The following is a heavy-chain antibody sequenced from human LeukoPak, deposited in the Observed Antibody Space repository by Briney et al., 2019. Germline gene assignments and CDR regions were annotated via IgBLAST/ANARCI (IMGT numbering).Heavy chain of an antibody. Sequence: GGSLRLSCAASGFTFSSYGMSWVRQAPGKGLEWVSVISGSGGSTYYADSVKGRFSISRDNSKNTLYLQMNSLRAEDTAVYYCAELGITMIGGVWGKGTTVTISS. CDR2: ISGSGGST. V-gene: IGHV3-23*01. D-gene: IGHD3-10*02. CDR1: GFTFSSYG. CDR3: AELGITMIGGV. J-gene: IGHJ6*04.